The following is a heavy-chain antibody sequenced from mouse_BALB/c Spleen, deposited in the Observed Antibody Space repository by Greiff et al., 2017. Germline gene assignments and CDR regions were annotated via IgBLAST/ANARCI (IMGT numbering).Heavy chain of an antibody. D-gene: IGHD1-1*01. CDR2: ISSGGSYT. CDR3: ARQNDYGSSSDPFAY. Sequence: DVMLVESGGDLVKPGGSLKLSCAASGFTFSSYGMSWVRQTPDKRLEWVATISSGGSYTYYPDSVKGRFTISRDNAKNTLYLQMSSLKSEDTAMYYCARQNDYGSSSDPFAYWGQGTLVTVSA. CDR1: GFTFSSYG. V-gene: IGHV5-6*02. J-gene: IGHJ3*01.